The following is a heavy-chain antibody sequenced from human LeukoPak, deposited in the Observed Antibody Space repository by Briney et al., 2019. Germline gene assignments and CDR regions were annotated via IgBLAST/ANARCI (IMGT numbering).Heavy chain of an antibody. CDR2: VSSTGSGT. V-gene: IGHV3-23*01. Sequence: GGSLRLSCVTSGFTLSTYGVSWVRQAPGKGLEWVAAVSSTGSGTYYPDSLKGRFIISRDNSQNTVFLQMNSLRPEDTAFYFCAKDGPLLWFGPTDAWGQGILVTVSS. CDR1: GFTLSTYG. D-gene: IGHD3-10*01. CDR3: AKDGPLLWFGPTDA. J-gene: IGHJ5*02.